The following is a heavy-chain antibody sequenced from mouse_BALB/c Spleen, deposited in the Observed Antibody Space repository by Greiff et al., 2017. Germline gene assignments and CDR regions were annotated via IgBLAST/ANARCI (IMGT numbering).Heavy chain of an antibody. Sequence: VQLQQSGPELVKPGASVRISCKASGYTFTSYYIHWVKQRPGQGLEWIGWIYPGNVNTKYNEKFKGKATLTADTSSSTAYMQLSSLTSEDSAVYFCAITTVVGNYFDYWGQGTTLTVSS. V-gene: IGHV1-66*01. CDR2: IYPGNVNT. CDR1: GYTFTSYY. J-gene: IGHJ2*01. D-gene: IGHD1-1*01. CDR3: AITTVVGNYFDY.